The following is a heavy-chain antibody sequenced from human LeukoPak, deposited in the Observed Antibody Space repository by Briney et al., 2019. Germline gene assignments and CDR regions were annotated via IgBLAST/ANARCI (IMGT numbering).Heavy chain of an antibody. Sequence: NPGGSLRLSCAASGFTFSDYYMSWIRQAPGKGLEWVSYISSSSSYTNYADSVKGRFTISRDNAKNSLYLQMNSLRAEDTAVYYCAREVSYYDSSGYYGGNWFDPWGQGTLVTVSS. V-gene: IGHV3-11*05. CDR2: ISSSSSYT. CDR1: GFTFSDYY. J-gene: IGHJ5*02. CDR3: AREVSYYDSSGYYGGNWFDP. D-gene: IGHD3-22*01.